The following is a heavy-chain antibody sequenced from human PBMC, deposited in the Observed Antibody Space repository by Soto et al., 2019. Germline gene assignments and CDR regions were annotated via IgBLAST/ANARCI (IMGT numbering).Heavy chain of an antibody. Sequence: QVQLVESGGGVVQPGRSLKLSCAASGFTFDAYGIHWVRQAPGKGLQWVAVISYDGGTKHYIDSVRGRFSISRDNSKNMGYLQMNSLRPEDTAVYYCAKDQDSADSGHDIYFGMDVWGQGTTVTVSS. CDR3: AKDQDSADSGHDIYFGMDV. D-gene: IGHD5-12*01. CDR1: GFTFDAYG. V-gene: IGHV3-30*18. J-gene: IGHJ6*02. CDR2: ISYDGGTK.